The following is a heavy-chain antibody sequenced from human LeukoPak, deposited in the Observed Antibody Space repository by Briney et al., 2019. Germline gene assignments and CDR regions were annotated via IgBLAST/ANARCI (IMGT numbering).Heavy chain of an antibody. CDR3: AKASAGYSSGWGFDY. D-gene: IGHD6-19*01. Sequence: QAGGSLRLSGAASGFTFSSYAMSWVRQAPGKGLEWVSAISGSGGSTYYADSVKGRFTISRDNSKNTLYLQMNSLRAEDTAVYYCAKASAGYSSGWGFDYWGQGTLVTVSS. J-gene: IGHJ4*02. CDR1: GFTFSSYA. V-gene: IGHV3-23*01. CDR2: ISGSGGST.